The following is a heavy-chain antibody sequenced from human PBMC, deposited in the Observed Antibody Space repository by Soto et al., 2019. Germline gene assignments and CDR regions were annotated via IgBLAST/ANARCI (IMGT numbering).Heavy chain of an antibody. Sequence: ESGGGLVQPGRSLRLSCAASGFTFDDYAMHWVRQAPGKGLEWVSGISWNSGSIGYADSVKGRFTISRDNAKNSLYLQMNSLRAEDTALYYCAKVRLMIVVVAPFDYWGQGTLVTVSS. D-gene: IGHD3-22*01. CDR1: GFTFDDYA. CDR3: AKVRLMIVVVAPFDY. CDR2: ISWNSGSI. V-gene: IGHV3-9*01. J-gene: IGHJ4*02.